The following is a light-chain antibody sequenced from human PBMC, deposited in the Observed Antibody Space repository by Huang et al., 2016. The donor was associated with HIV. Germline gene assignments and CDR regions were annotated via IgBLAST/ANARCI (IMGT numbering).Light chain of an antibody. CDR3: MQGLQTPGLT. CDR1: QSLLRSNGYTY. J-gene: IGKJ3*01. CDR2: LGS. Sequence: IVMTQSPLSLPVTPGEPASISCRSSQSLLRSNGYTYLDWYLQRPGQSPQLLIYLGSNRASGVPNRFSGSASGTNFTLKVSRVEADDLGTYYCMQGLQTPGLTFGPGTKVDFK. V-gene: IGKV2-28*01.